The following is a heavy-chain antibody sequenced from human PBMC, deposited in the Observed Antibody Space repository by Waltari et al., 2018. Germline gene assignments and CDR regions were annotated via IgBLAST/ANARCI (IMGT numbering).Heavy chain of an antibody. CDR3: ARMELRAYYYYYGMDV. J-gene: IGHJ6*02. Sequence: VQLVESGGGLIQPGGSLRLSCAASGFTVSSNYMSWVRQAPGKGLEWVSVIYSGGSTYYADSVKGRFTISRDNSKNTLYLQMNSLRAEDTAVYYCARMELRAYYYYYGMDVWGQGTTVTVSS. CDR1: GFTVSSNY. CDR2: IYSGGST. D-gene: IGHD1-7*01. V-gene: IGHV3-53*01.